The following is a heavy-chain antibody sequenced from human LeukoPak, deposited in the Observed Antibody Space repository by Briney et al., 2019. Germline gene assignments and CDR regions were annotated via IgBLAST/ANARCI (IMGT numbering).Heavy chain of an antibody. D-gene: IGHD3-3*01. V-gene: IGHV4-4*07. CDR1: GGSISSYY. J-gene: IGHJ3*02. CDR3: ARGRFCSADICSGGDAFDI. CDR2: IYSRGST. Sequence: SETLSLTCTVSGGSISSYYWSWIRQPAGKGLEWIGRIYSRGSTNYSPSLKSRVTISLDTSKNQFSLRLSYLTAVDTALYYCARGRFCSADICSGGDAFDIWGQGTMVSVSS.